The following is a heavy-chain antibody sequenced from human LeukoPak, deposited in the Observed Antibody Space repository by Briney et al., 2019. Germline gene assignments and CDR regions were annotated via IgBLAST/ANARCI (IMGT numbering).Heavy chain of an antibody. V-gene: IGHV3-21*01. Sequence: GGSLRLSCAASGFTFSSYAMHWVRQAPGKGLEWVSSISSSSSYIYYADSVKGRFTISRDNAKNSLYLQMNSLRAEDTAVYYCARSSGWGFDPWGQGTLVTVSS. CDR3: ARSSGWGFDP. CDR2: ISSSSSYI. CDR1: GFTFSSYA. D-gene: IGHD6-19*01. J-gene: IGHJ5*02.